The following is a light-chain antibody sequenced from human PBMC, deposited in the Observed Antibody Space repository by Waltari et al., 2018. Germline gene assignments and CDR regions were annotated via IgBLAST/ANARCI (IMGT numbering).Light chain of an antibody. V-gene: IGKV3-11*01. J-gene: IGKJ5*01. CDR3: QQRRNWPLT. CDR2: DAS. Sequence: EIVLTQSPATLSLSPGERATLSCRASQSVSSHLAWYQQQPGQSPRLLIYDASNRATGIPARFSGSGSGTDFTLTISSLEPEDFAVYYCQQRRNWPLTFGQGTRLEIK. CDR1: QSVSSH.